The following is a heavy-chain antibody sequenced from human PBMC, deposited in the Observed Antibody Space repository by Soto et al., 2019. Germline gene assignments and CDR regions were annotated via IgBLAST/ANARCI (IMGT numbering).Heavy chain of an antibody. CDR1: GGSISSSSYY. J-gene: IGHJ4*02. CDR3: ARLPKRNTAMWYFDY. CDR2: IYYSGST. D-gene: IGHD5-18*01. V-gene: IGHV4-39*01. Sequence: SETLSLTCTVSGGSISSSSYYWGWIRQPPGKGLEWIGSIYYSGSTYYNPSLKSRVTISVDTSKNQFSLKLSCVTAADTAVYYCARLPKRNTAMWYFDYWGQGTLVTVSS.